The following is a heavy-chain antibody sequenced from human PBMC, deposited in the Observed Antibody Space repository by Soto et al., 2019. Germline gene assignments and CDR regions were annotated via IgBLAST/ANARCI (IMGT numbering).Heavy chain of an antibody. V-gene: IGHV1-3*01. CDR1: GYTFTSYA. J-gene: IGHJ4*02. D-gene: IGHD6-13*01. Sequence: QVQLVQSGAEVKKPGASVKVSCKASGYTFTSYAMHWVRQAPGQRLEWMAWINAGNGNTKYSQKFQGRVTITRDTYASTAYMELSSLRSEDTAVDDCARASSGFVTDYWGQGTLVTVSS. CDR3: ARASSGFVTDY. CDR2: INAGNGNT.